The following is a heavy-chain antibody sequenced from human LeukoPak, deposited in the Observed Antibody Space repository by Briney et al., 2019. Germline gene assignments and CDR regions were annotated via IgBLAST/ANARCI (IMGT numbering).Heavy chain of an antibody. J-gene: IGHJ5*02. V-gene: IGHV4-59*01. CDR1: GGSISSFY. CDR2: IYYSGST. Sequence: SETLSLTCTVSGGSISSFYWSWIRQPPGKGVEWVGYIYYSGSTNCNRSLKSRVTISVDTSKNQFSLKLSSGTAADTAVYYCARHGTSGTNLNWFGPWGQGTLVTVSS. CDR3: ARHGTSGTNLNWFGP. D-gene: IGHD1-1*01.